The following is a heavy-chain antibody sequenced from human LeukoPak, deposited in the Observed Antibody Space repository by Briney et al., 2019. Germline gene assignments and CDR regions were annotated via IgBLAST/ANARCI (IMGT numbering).Heavy chain of an antibody. D-gene: IGHD1-14*01. Sequence: GASVKVSCKASGYTFTSYGISWVRQAPGQGLEWMGWISGYNGNTNYAQKLQGRVTMTTDTSTSTAYMELRSLRSDDTAVYYCARAANPHRLQAFDIWGQGTMVTVSS. CDR3: ARAANPHRLQAFDI. CDR1: GYTFTSYG. J-gene: IGHJ3*02. V-gene: IGHV1-18*01. CDR2: ISGYNGNT.